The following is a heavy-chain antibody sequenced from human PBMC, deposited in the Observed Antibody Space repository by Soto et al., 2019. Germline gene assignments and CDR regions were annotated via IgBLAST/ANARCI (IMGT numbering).Heavy chain of an antibody. V-gene: IGHV3-9*01. CDR1: GFTFDDYA. D-gene: IGHD5-12*01. CDR2: ISWNSGSI. J-gene: IGHJ5*02. Sequence: EVQLVESGGGLVQPGRSLRLSCAASGFTFDDYAMHWVRQAPGKGLEWVSGISWNSGSIGYADSVKGRFTISRDNAKNPLYLQMTSLRAEDTALYSWAKGPEGGYEKNCSAPWGQGTLATASP. CDR3: AKGPEGGYEKNCSAP.